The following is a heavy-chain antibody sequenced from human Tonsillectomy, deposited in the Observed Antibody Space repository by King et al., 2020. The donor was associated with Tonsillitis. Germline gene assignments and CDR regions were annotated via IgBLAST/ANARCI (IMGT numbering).Heavy chain of an antibody. V-gene: IGHV3-30-3*01. J-gene: IGHJ6*02. CDR2: ISFDGTYK. Sequence: VQLVESGGGVVQPGRSLRLSCAASGFTFSSYAMHWVRQAPGKGLEWEAAISFDGTYKPSADSGKGRFTISRDNSKNTVYLQMNSLRAEDTAVYYCARRDGALDYYYYGMDVWGQGTTVTVSS. CDR1: GFTFSSYA. D-gene: IGHD4-17*01. CDR3: ARRDGALDYYYYGMDV.